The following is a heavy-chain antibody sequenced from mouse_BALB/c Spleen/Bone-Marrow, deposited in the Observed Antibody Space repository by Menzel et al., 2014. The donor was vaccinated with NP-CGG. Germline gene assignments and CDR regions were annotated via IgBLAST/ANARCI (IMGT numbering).Heavy chain of an antibody. Sequence: VQLQQSGAELARPGASVKLSCKASGYTFTSYWMQWVKQRPGQGLEWIGAIYPGDGDTRYTQKFKGKATLTADKSSSTAYMQLSSLASEDSAVYYCARDYKVRGLYWYFDVWGAGTTVTVSS. J-gene: IGHJ1*01. D-gene: IGHD2-14*01. CDR1: GYTFTSYW. V-gene: IGHV1-87*01. CDR2: IYPGDGDT. CDR3: ARDYKVRGLYWYFDV.